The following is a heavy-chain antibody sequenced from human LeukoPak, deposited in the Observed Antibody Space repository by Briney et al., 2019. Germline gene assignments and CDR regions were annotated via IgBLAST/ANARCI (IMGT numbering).Heavy chain of an antibody. CDR2: ISSSSTYI. V-gene: IGHV3-21*04. CDR1: GFTFSNYD. D-gene: IGHD6-13*01. CDR3: AKDMGVAAAGTAPFDY. Sequence: GGSLRLSCAASGFTFSNYDMNWVRQAPGKGLEWVSSISSSSTYIYYADSVKGRFTISRDNAKNSLYLQMNSLRAEDTALYYCAKDMGVAAAGTAPFDYWGQGTLVTVSS. J-gene: IGHJ4*02.